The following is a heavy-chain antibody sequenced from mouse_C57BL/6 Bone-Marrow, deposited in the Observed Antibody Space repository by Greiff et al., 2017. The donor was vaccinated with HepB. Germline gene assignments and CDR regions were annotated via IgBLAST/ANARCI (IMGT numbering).Heavy chain of an antibody. CDR2: IHPNSGST. J-gene: IGHJ2*01. CDR3: ASLRWSYYFDY. D-gene: IGHD2-10*01. V-gene: IGHV1-64*01. Sequence: QVQLQQPGAELVKPGASVKLSCKASGYTFTSYWMHWVKQRPGQGLEWIGMIHPNSGSTNYNEKFKSKATLTVDKSSSTAYMQLSSLTSEDSAVYDCASLRWSYYFDYWGQGTTLTVSS. CDR1: GYTFTSYW.